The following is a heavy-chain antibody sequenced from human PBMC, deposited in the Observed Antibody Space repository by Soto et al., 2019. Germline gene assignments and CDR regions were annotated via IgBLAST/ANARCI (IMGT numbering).Heavy chain of an antibody. D-gene: IGHD2-2*02. J-gene: IGHJ4*02. Sequence: ASVKVSCKASGYTFTTYDINWVRQAAGQGPEWMGWMSPNSGNTGYARGFQGRVTMTRDTSISTAYMELSSLRSDYTAVYYCARGDFYCSTASCYNYWGQGTLVTVSS. CDR2: MSPNSGNT. V-gene: IGHV1-8*01. CDR1: GYTFTTYD. CDR3: ARGDFYCSTASCYNY.